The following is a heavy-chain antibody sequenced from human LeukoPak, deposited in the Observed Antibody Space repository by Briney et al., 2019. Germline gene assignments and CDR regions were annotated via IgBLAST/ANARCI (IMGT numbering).Heavy chain of an antibody. CDR1: GGSFSGYY. CDR2: INHSGST. CDR3: ARRTLLWFGESLNWFDP. Sequence: SETLSLTCAVYGGSFSGYYWSWIRQPPGKGLEWIGEINHSGSTNYNPSLKSRVTISVDTSKNQFSLKLSSVTAADTAVYYCARRTLLWFGESLNWFDPWGQGTLVTVSS. V-gene: IGHV4-34*01. D-gene: IGHD3-10*01. J-gene: IGHJ5*02.